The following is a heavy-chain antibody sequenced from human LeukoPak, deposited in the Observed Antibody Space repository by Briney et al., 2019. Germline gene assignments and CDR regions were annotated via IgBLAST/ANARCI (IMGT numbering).Heavy chain of an antibody. D-gene: IGHD6-6*01. Sequence: GESLKISCKGSGYSFTNYWIGWVRQMPGKGLEWMGIIYPGDSDTRYSPSFQGQVTISADKSISTAYLQWSSLKASDTAMYYCARLAVEYSSSSPALYWGQGTLVTVSS. J-gene: IGHJ4*02. CDR3: ARLAVEYSSSSPALY. V-gene: IGHV5-51*01. CDR2: IYPGDSDT. CDR1: GYSFTNYW.